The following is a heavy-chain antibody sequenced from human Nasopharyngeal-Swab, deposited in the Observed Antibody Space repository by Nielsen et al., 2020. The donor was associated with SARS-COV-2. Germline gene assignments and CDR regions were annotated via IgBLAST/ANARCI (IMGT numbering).Heavy chain of an antibody. CDR2: IRSKGNNYAT. Sequence: ESLKISCAASGFTFSDSAIHWVRQASGGGLEGVARIRSKGNNYATAYSASVKGRFIIFRDDPTNTAYLQMNSLKTEDTAMYYCTRCGGGCYSGRDYWGQGTLVTVSS. D-gene: IGHD2-15*01. J-gene: IGHJ4*02. CDR3: TRCGGGCYSGRDY. V-gene: IGHV3-73*01. CDR1: GFTFSDSA.